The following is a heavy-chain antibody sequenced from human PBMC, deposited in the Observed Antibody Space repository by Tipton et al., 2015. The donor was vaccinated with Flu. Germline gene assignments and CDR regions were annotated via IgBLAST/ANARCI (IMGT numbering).Heavy chain of an antibody. Sequence: QLVQSGGGVVQPGGSLRLSCAASGFTFSTYGMHWVRQAPGKGLEWVAFIRYDGSTTYYADSVKGRFTISRDNSKNTLYLQMNGLRAEDTAVYYCARTRGGYCTSTSCFADYFDFWGQGTLVTVSS. CDR2: IRYDGSTT. CDR1: GFTFSTYG. CDR3: ARTRGGYCTSTSCFADYFDF. D-gene: IGHD2-2*01. J-gene: IGHJ4*02. V-gene: IGHV3-30*02.